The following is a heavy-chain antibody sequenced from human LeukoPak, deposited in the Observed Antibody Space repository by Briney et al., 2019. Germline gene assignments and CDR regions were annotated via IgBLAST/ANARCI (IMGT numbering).Heavy chain of an antibody. J-gene: IGHJ4*02. Sequence: SGGSLRLSCAASGFTFGDYAMSWVRQAPGKGLEWVGFIRSKAYGGTTEYAASVKGSFTISRDDSKSIAYLQMNSLKTEDTAVYYCTRVVVGYYFDYWGQGTLVTVSS. CDR1: GFTFGDYA. CDR3: TRVVVGYYFDY. CDR2: IRSKAYGGTT. D-gene: IGHD3-22*01. V-gene: IGHV3-49*04.